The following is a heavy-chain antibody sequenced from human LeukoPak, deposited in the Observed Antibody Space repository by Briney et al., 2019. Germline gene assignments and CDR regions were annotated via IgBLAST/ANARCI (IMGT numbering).Heavy chain of an antibody. D-gene: IGHD6-6*01. J-gene: IGHJ4*02. CDR3: TTDRGIAVRPLFDF. CDR1: GFTFNNAW. Sequence: GGSLRLSCTASGFTFNNAWMSWVRQAPGKGLELVGCIKSKADGGATDYAAPVKGRFTISRDDSKNTLSLQMNSLKTEDTAMYYCTTDRGIAVRPLFDFWGQGTLVTVSA. V-gene: IGHV3-15*01. CDR2: IKSKADGGAT.